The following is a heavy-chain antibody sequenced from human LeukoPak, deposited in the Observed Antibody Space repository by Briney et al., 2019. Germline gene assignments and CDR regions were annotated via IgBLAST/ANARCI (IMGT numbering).Heavy chain of an antibody. V-gene: IGHV3-11*01. CDR2: ISSSGSTI. CDR3: AGAQQPGLFWFDP. Sequence: GGSLRLSCAASGFTFSDYYMSWIRQAPGKGLEWVSYISSSGSTIYYADSVKGRFTISRDNAKNSLYLQMNSLRAEDTAVYYCAGAQQPGLFWFDPWGQGTLVTVSS. D-gene: IGHD6-13*01. J-gene: IGHJ5*02. CDR1: GFTFSDYY.